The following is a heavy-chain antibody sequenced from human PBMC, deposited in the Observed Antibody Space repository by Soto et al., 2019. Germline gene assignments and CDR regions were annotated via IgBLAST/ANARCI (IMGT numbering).Heavy chain of an antibody. J-gene: IGHJ4*02. Sequence: QVQLRESGPGLVKPSQTLSLTCSVSGASVAGGSYYWSWVRQPPGKGLEWIGYISSRGRTFYNPSLTSRGTISADTSTNQLSLQLTSVTAAHTAVYSCARATYSGYDFCLWSQGTLVTVSS. D-gene: IGHD5-12*01. CDR1: GASVAGGSYY. CDR2: ISSRGRT. CDR3: ARATYSGYDFCL. V-gene: IGHV4-30-4*01.